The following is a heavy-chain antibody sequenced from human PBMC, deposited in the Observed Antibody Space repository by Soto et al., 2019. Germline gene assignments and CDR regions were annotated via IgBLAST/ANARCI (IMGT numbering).Heavy chain of an antibody. D-gene: IGHD6-19*01. CDR2: IYYSGST. CDR3: ARQASSGWYAVWYFDL. V-gene: IGHV4-59*08. J-gene: IGHJ2*01. CDR1: GGSISSYY. Sequence: SETLSLTCTVSGGSISSYYWSWIRQPPGKGLEWIGYIYYSGSTNYNPSLKSRVTISVDTSKNQFSLKLSSVTAADTAVYYCARQASSGWYAVWYFDLWGRGTLVTVSS.